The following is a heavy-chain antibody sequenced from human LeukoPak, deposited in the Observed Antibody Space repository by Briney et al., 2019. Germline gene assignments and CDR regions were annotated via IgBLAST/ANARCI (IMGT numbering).Heavy chain of an antibody. CDR1: GFNFSSYA. D-gene: IGHD5-12*01. Sequence: PGGSLRLSCAASGFNFSSYAMHWVRQAPGKGLEWVAVISYDGSNKYYADSVKGRFTISRDNSKNTLYLQMNSLRGEDTAVYYCTRDSGYNAFDIWGQGTMVTVSS. CDR2: ISYDGSNK. V-gene: IGHV3-30-3*01. CDR3: TRDSGYNAFDI. J-gene: IGHJ3*02.